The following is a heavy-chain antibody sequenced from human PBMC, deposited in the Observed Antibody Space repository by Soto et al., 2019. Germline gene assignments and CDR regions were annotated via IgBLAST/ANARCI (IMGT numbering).Heavy chain of an antibody. J-gene: IGHJ1*01. CDR2: IKSKTDGGTT. CDR3: APGIGRWFQSDC. CDR1: GLTFSNVW. V-gene: IGHV3-15*07. Sequence: EVQLVESGGGFVKPGGSLRLSCAASGLTFSNVWMNWVRQAPGKGLEWVGRIKSKTDGGTTDYAAPVKGRFTISRDDSKNTLYLQMNSLKVHDGGVDYCAPGIGRWFQSDCWGRGALVTVSP. D-gene: IGHD3-10*01.